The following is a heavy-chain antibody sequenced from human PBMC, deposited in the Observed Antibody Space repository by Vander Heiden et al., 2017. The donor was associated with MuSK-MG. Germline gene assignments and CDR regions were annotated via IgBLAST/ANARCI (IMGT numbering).Heavy chain of an antibody. CDR3: ASDRGGTYYYGSGSDY. J-gene: IGHJ4*02. CDR1: GVTFSSYA. V-gene: IGHV1-69*04. Sequence: QVQLVQHGAEAKKPGSPVTVSCKAPGVTFSSYAISWVRQAPGQGLEWMGKIIPILGIANYAQKFQGRVTITADKSTSTAYRELSSLRSEDTAVYYCASDRGGTYYYGSGSDYWGQGTLGTVSS. CDR2: IIPILGIA. D-gene: IGHD3-10*01.